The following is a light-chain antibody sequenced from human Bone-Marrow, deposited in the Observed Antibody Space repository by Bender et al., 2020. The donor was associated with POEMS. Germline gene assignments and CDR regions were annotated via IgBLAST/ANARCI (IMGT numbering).Light chain of an antibody. CDR3: CAHLSDRTYV. CDR2: DVS. CDR1: SSDIGSYNL. J-gene: IGLJ1*01. V-gene: IGLV2-23*02. Sequence: QSALTQPASVSGSPGQSITISCTETSSDIGSYNLVSWYQHHPGKSPKLMIYDVSNRPSGVSHRFSGSKSGNTASLTISGLQAEDEGDYYCCAHLSDRTYVFGSGTTVTVL.